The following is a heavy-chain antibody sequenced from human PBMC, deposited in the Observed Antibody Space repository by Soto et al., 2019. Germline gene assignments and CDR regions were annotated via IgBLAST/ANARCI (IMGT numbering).Heavy chain of an antibody. CDR2: IYWDDDR. CDR3: AHITPFDFKGYYFDY. V-gene: IGHV2-5*02. J-gene: IGHJ4*02. CDR1: GFSLSTTAVG. Sequence: QITVKESGPTLVKPTQTLTLTCTLSGFSLSTTAVGVGWIRQPPGKALEWLALIYWDDDRRYIPSLKNRLTITKAISGGRVVITMPKMDPVDTATYYCAHITPFDFKGYYFDYWGPGILVTVSS. D-gene: IGHD3-9*01.